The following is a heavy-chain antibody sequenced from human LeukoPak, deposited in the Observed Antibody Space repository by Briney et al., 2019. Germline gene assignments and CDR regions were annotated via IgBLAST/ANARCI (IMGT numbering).Heavy chain of an antibody. J-gene: IGHJ4*02. CDR1: GVSISSGSYY. CDR3: ARVTTGGYYNC. V-gene: IGHV4-61*02. CDR2: IYTSGST. D-gene: IGHD3-22*01. Sequence: SQTLSLTCTVSGVSISSGSYYWSWIRQPAGTGLEWIGRIYTSGSTNYNPSLKSRVTISVDTSKNQFSLKLNSVTAADTAVYYCARVTTGGYYNCWGQGTLVTVSS.